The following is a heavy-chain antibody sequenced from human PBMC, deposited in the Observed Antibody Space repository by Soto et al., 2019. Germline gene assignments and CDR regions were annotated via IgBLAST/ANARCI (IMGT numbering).Heavy chain of an antibody. Sequence: QVELVQSGAEVKTPGSSVKVSCKASEETFNKFAITWVRQAPGQGLEWMGGIILLVGKTEHAQQFRCRLTITADKSTRTISTEWDNLRSEDTAIYYCTRAPFDFYARIDPWGPGTLVTVSS. CDR1: EETFNKFA. V-gene: IGHV1-69*06. D-gene: IGHD3-16*01. CDR3: TRAPFDFYARIDP. CDR2: IILLVGKT. J-gene: IGHJ5*01.